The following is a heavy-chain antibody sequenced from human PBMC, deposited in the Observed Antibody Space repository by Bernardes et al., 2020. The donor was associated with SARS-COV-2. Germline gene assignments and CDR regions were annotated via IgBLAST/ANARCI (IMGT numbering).Heavy chain of an antibody. J-gene: IGHJ4*02. Sequence: GSLRLSCAASGFTVSSNYMSWVRQAPGKGLEWVSVIYSGGSTYYADSVKGRFTISRDNSKNTLYLQMNSLRAEDTAVYYCACLIAVAGSFDYWGQGTLVTVSS. D-gene: IGHD6-19*01. CDR1: GFTVSSNY. CDR2: IYSGGST. CDR3: ACLIAVAGSFDY. V-gene: IGHV3-53*01.